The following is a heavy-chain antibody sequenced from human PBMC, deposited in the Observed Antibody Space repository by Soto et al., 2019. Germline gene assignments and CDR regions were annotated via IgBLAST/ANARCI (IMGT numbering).Heavy chain of an antibody. D-gene: IGHD2-15*01. Sequence: QVQLVESGGGVVQPGRSLRLSCAASGFTFSSYGMHWVRQAPGKGLEWVAVIWYDGSNKYYADSVKGRFTISRDNSKNTLYLQMNSLRAEDTAVYYCARDPERPGYCSGGSCPGFDYWGQGTLVTVSS. V-gene: IGHV3-33*01. J-gene: IGHJ4*02. CDR1: GFTFSSYG. CDR3: ARDPERPGYCSGGSCPGFDY. CDR2: IWYDGSNK.